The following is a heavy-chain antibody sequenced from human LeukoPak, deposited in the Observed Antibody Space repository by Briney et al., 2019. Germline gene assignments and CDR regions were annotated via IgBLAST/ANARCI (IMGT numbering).Heavy chain of an antibody. CDR2: IRYDGSGK. CDR3: AKDRDYYDSSGYYYDYFDY. J-gene: IGHJ4*02. Sequence: PGGSLRLSCAASGFTFSSYGMHWVRHAPGKGLEWVAFIRYDGSGKSYADSVKGQFTISRDNSKNTLYLQMNSLRTEDTAVYYCAKDRDYYDSSGYYYDYFDYWGQGTLVTVSA. D-gene: IGHD3-22*01. V-gene: IGHV3-30*02. CDR1: GFTFSSYG.